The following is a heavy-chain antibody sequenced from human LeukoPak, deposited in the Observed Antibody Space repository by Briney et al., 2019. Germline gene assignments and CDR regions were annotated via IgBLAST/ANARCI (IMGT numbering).Heavy chain of an antibody. CDR2: INWNGGST. CDR1: GFTFDDYG. D-gene: IGHD3-22*01. V-gene: IGHV3-20*04. Sequence: GGSLRLSCAASGFTFDDYGMSWVRQAPGKGLEWVSGINWNGGSTGYADSVKGRFTISRDNSKNTLYLQMNSLRAEDTAVYYCARDWGYYDSSGYLVDWGQGTLVTVSS. CDR3: ARDWGYYDSSGYLVD. J-gene: IGHJ4*02.